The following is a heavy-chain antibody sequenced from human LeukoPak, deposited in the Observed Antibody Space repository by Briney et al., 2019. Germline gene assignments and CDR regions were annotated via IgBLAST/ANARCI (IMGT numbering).Heavy chain of an antibody. V-gene: IGHV3-30-3*01. Sequence: GGSLRLSCAASGFTFSSYAMHWVRQAPGKGLEWVAVIPYDGSNKYYADSVKGRFTISRDNSKNTLYLQMNSLRAEDTAVYYCAREGDSGYDHEAVYFDYWGQGTLVTVSS. J-gene: IGHJ4*02. CDR3: AREGDSGYDHEAVYFDY. D-gene: IGHD5-12*01. CDR1: GFTFSSYA. CDR2: IPYDGSNK.